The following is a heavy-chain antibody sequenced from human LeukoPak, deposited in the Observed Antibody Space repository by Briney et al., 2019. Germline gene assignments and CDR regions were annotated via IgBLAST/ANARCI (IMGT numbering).Heavy chain of an antibody. D-gene: IGHD3-22*01. CDR1: GFTFSSYS. J-gene: IGHJ3*02. V-gene: IGHV3-21*01. Sequence: GGSLRLSCAASGFTFSSYSMNWVRQAPGKGLEWVSSISSSSSYIYYADSVKGRFTISRDNAKNSLYLQMNSLRAEDTAVYYCTADHYYYDSSGYSDAFDIWGQGTMVTVSS. CDR2: ISSSSSYI. CDR3: TADHYYYDSSGYSDAFDI.